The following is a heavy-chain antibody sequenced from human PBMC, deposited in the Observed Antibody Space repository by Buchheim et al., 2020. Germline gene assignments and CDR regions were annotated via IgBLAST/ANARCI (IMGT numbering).Heavy chain of an antibody. CDR3: ARCSITGDPFDY. V-gene: IGHV4-31*03. D-gene: IGHD7-27*01. CDR1: GGSISSGGYH. J-gene: IGHJ4*02. CDR2: IYYSGST. Sequence: QVQLQESGPGLVKPSQTLSLTCTVSGGSISSGGYHWSWIRQHPGKGLEWIGYIYYSGSTHYNPSLKSRVTISVDTSKNQFSLKLSSVTAADTDVYYCARCSITGDPFDYWGQGTL.